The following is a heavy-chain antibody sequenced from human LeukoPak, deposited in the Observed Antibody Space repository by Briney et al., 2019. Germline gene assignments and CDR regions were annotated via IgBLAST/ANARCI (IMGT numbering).Heavy chain of an antibody. J-gene: IGHJ5*02. Sequence: GGSLRLSCATSGFTFSGYWMSWVRQAPGKGLEWVANIKGDGSEKNYVDSVKGRFTISRDNAKTSLYLQMDSLSAEDTAVYYCARQGYDFWSGYYYCWFDPWGQGTLVTVSS. CDR3: ARQGYDFWSGYYYCWFDP. V-gene: IGHV3-7*01. CDR2: IKGDGSEK. CDR1: GFTFSGYW. D-gene: IGHD3-3*01.